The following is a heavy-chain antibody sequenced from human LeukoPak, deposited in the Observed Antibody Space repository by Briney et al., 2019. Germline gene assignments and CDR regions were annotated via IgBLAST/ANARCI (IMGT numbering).Heavy chain of an antibody. D-gene: IGHD6-19*01. V-gene: IGHV1-24*01. CDR3: AIVVARGEQWLDQGYFDY. CDR1: GYTLTELS. J-gene: IGHJ4*02. CDR2: FDPEDGGT. Sequence: ASVKVSCKVSGYTLTELSMHWVRQAPGKGLEWMGGFDPEDGGTIYAQKFQGRVTMTEDTSTDTAYMELSSLRSEDTAVYYCAIVVARGEQWLDQGYFDYWGQGTLVTVSS.